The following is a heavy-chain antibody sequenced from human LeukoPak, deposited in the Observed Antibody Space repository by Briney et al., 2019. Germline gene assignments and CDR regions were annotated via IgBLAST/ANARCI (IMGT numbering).Heavy chain of an antibody. J-gene: IGHJ4*02. V-gene: IGHV4-61*02. CDR3: ARAESYYYDSSGPFDY. Sequence: SETLSLTCTVSGGSISSGSYYWSWIRQPAGKGLEWIGRIYTSGSTNYNPSLKSRVTISVDTSKNQFSLKLSSVTAADTAVYYCARAESYYYDSSGPFDYWGQGTLVTVSS. CDR2: IYTSGST. D-gene: IGHD3-22*01. CDR1: GGSISSGSYY.